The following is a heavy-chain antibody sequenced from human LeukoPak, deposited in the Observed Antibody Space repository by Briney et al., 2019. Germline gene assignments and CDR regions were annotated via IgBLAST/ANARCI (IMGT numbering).Heavy chain of an antibody. CDR2: INPSGGST. V-gene: IGHV1-46*01. CDR3: ARGRASMVVAATRVYWYFAL. D-gene: IGHD2-15*01. J-gene: IGHJ2*01. CDR1: GYTFTSYY. Sequence: GASVKVSCKASGYTFTSYYMHWVRQAPGQGLEWMGIINPSGGSTSYAQQFQGRVTMTRDTSTSTAYMELSSLRSEDTAVYYCARGRASMVVAATRVYWYFALWGRGTLVTVSS.